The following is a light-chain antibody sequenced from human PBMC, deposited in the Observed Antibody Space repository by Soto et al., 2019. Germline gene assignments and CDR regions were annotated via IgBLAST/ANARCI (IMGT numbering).Light chain of an antibody. CDR3: GTWDSSLSALV. J-gene: IGLJ2*01. CDR1: SSNIGNNY. CDR2: DNN. V-gene: IGLV1-51*01. Sequence: QSVLTQPPSVSAAPGQKVTISCSGSSSNIGNNYVSWYQQLPGTAPKLLIYDNNKRPSGIPDRFSGSKSGTSATLGITGLQTRDEGDYYCGTWDSSLSALVFGGGTKLTVL.